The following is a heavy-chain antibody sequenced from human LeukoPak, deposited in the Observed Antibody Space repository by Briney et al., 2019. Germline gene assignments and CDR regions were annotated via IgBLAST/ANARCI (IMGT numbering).Heavy chain of an antibody. Sequence: SVKVSCKASGGTFSSYAISWVRQAPGQGLEWMGRIIPIFGTANYAQKFQGRVTITTDESTSTAYMELSSLRSEDTAVYYCARGSHTQIYCSGGSCYSGWYFDLWGRGTLVTVSS. CDR2: IIPIFGTA. D-gene: IGHD2-15*01. CDR1: GGTFSSYA. CDR3: ARGSHTQIYCSGGSCYSGWYFDL. J-gene: IGHJ2*01. V-gene: IGHV1-69*05.